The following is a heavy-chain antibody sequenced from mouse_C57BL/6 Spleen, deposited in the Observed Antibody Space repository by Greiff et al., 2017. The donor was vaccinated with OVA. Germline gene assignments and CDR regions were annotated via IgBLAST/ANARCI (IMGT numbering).Heavy chain of an antibody. D-gene: IGHD4-1*01. CDR1: GYAFSSYW. J-gene: IGHJ2*01. Sequence: QVQLKQSGAELVKPGASVKISCKASGYAFSSYWMNWVKQRPGKGLEWIGQIYPGDGDTNYNGKFKGKATLTADKSSSTAYMQLSSLTSEDSAVYFCARKPLTGTGEVDYWGQGTTLTVSS. CDR3: ARKPLTGTGEVDY. CDR2: IYPGDGDT. V-gene: IGHV1-80*01.